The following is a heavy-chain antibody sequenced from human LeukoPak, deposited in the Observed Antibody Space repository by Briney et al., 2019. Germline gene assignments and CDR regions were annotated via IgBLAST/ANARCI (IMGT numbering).Heavy chain of an antibody. CDR1: GLDFSDSG. V-gene: IGHV3-74*01. J-gene: IGHJ4*02. D-gene: IGHD6-19*01. Sequence: GGSLRLSCVASGLDFSDSGMLWVRQAPGKGLVWVSRINPDGTTTSYADSVKGRFTISRDNAKDTVYLQMNSLRAEDTAVYYCARVSIGWYSFDYWGQGTLVTVSS. CDR2: INPDGTTT. CDR3: ARVSIGWYSFDY.